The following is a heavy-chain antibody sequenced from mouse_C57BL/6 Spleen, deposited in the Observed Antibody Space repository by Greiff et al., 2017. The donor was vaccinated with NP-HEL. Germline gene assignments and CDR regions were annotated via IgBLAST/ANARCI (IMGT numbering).Heavy chain of an antibody. J-gene: IGHJ3*01. D-gene: IGHD3-2*02. CDR3: ARGPAQAPAVFAY. Sequence: QVQLKESGAELVKPGASVKISCKASGYAFSSYWMNWVKQRPGKGLEWIGQIYPGDGDTNYNGKFKGKATLTADKSSSTAYMQLSSLTSEDSAVYLCARGPAQAPAVFAYWGQGTLVTVSA. V-gene: IGHV1-80*01. CDR2: IYPGDGDT. CDR1: GYAFSSYW.